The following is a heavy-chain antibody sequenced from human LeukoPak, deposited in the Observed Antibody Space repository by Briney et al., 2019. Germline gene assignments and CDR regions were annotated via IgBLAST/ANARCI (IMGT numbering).Heavy chain of an antibody. V-gene: IGHV3-7*01. CDR2: IKQDGSEK. CDR1: GFTFSSYG. Sequence: GGSLRLSCAASGFTFSSYGMHWVRQAPGKGLEWVANIKQDGSEKYYVDSVKGRFTISRDNSKNTLYLQMNSLRAEDTAVYYCGTAMVTAYQRLPYFDYWGQGTLVTVSS. D-gene: IGHD5-18*01. CDR3: GTAMVTAYQRLPYFDY. J-gene: IGHJ4*02.